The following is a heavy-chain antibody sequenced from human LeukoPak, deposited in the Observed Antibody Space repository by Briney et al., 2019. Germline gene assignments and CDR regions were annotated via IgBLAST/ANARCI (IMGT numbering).Heavy chain of an antibody. J-gene: IGHJ1*01. D-gene: IGHD2-2*01. CDR3: ASARESCIGSTCYEYFHH. CDR2: ISDSGSST. Sequence: PGGSLRLSFAASGFTFSSYAMSWVRQAPGKGLEWVSAISDSGSSTYYADSVKGRFTIFRDNSKNTLYLQMNSLRAEDTAVYYCASARESCIGSTCYEYFHHWGQGTPLTVSS. CDR1: GFTFSSYA. V-gene: IGHV3-23*01.